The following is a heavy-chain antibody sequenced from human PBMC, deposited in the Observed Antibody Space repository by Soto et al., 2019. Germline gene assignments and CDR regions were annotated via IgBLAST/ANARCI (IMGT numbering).Heavy chain of an antibody. Sequence: GASVKVSCTASGFTLTSSAMQWVRRARGQRLEWMGWIVVGSGNTNYAQKFQERVTITRDESTSTAYMELSSLRSEDTAVYYCARSYYGSGSMHWFDPWGQGTLVTVSS. V-gene: IGHV1-58*02. CDR2: IVVGSGNT. CDR3: ARSYYGSGSMHWFDP. J-gene: IGHJ5*02. D-gene: IGHD3-10*01. CDR1: GFTLTSSA.